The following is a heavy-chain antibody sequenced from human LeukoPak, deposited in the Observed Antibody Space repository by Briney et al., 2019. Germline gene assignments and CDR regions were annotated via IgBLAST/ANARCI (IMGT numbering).Heavy chain of an antibody. Sequence: SETLSLTCTVSGGSISSSNYYWAWIRQPPGKGLEWIGNIHYSGSTYYNASLNSRITMSIDTSKNRFSLRLSSVTAADTAVLFCARLPERSDLLPSYANSFDWWGQGTLVTVSS. J-gene: IGHJ4*02. D-gene: IGHD3-9*01. CDR2: IHYSGST. V-gene: IGHV4-39*01. CDR1: GGSISSSNYY. CDR3: ARLPERSDLLPSYANSFDW.